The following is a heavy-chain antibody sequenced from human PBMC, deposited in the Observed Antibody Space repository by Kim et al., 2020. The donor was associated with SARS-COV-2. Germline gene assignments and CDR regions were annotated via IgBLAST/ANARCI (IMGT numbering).Heavy chain of an antibody. CDR1: GGSVSSGNYY. V-gene: IGHV4-61*01. CDR2: IYNSGST. J-gene: IGHJ4*02. Sequence: SETLSLTCTVSGGSVSSGNYYWSWIRQPPGKGLEWIGYIYNSGSTNYNPSLKSRVTISVDTSKNQFSLKVTSVTAADTAVYYCARGRLEGGQCLLYYFDYWGQGNLVTVSS. D-gene: IGHD3-10*01. CDR3: ARGRLEGGQCLLYYFDY.